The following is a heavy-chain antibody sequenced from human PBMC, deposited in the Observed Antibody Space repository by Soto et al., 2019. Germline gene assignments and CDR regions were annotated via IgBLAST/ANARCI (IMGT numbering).Heavy chain of an antibody. CDR2: IVVGSGNT. D-gene: IGHD2-2*01. Sequence: ASVKVSCKASGFTFTSSAMQWVRQARGQRLEWIGWIVVGSGNTNYAQKFQERVTITRDMSTSTAYMELSSLRSEDTAVYYCAAEDQQTRDAFDIWGQGTMVTVSS. J-gene: IGHJ3*02. CDR3: AAEDQQTRDAFDI. CDR1: GFTFTSSA. V-gene: IGHV1-58*02.